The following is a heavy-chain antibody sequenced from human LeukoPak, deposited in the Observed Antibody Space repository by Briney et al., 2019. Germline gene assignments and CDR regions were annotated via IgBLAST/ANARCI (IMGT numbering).Heavy chain of an antibody. J-gene: IGHJ4*02. Sequence: SETLSLTCTVSGYSISSGYYWGWIRQPPEKGLEWIGSGSTYYNPSLKSRVTISVDTSKNQFSLKLSSVTAADTAVYFCARQLRDGSGSYHFDYWGQGTLVTVSS. D-gene: IGHD3-10*01. CDR3: ARQLRDGSGSYHFDY. CDR1: GYSISSGYY. CDR2: SGST. V-gene: IGHV4-38-2*02.